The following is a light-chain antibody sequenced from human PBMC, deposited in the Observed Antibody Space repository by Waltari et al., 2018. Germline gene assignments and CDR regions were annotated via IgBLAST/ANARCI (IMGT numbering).Light chain of an antibody. CDR2: EAN. CDR3: YAYAGTRGV. CDR1: RDDIARSNP. J-gene: IGLJ1*01. Sequence: QSALTQPASVSGPPGQSNTISCTGTRDDIARSNPFSWSQTHPGKAPKLIIYEANKRPSGVSSRFSGSKSGNTASLTISGPQAEDEANYYCYAYAGTRGVFGTGTEVTVL. V-gene: IGLV2-23*01.